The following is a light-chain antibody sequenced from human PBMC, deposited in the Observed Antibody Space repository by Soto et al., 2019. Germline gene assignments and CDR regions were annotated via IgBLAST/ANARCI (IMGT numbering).Light chain of an antibody. CDR3: QHYNSYSEA. CDR2: KAS. Sequence: DIPLTHSPSFLSASVVDRVTITCRASQTISSWLAWYQQKPGKAPKLLIYKASTLKSGVPSRFSGSGSGTEFTLTISSLQPDDFATYYCQHYNSYSEAFGQGTKVDIK. CDR1: QTISSW. J-gene: IGKJ1*01. V-gene: IGKV1-5*03.